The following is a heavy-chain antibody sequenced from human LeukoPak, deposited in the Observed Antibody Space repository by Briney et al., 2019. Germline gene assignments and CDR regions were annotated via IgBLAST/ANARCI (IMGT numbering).Heavy chain of an antibody. Sequence: GGSLRLSCAASGFTFSSYWISWVRQAPGKGLERVANIKQDGSEKDYVDSVKGRFTISRDNAKNSLYMQMNSLRAEDTAVYYCARGHAENAVLRFLEWSKRGGDFDYWGQGTLVTVSS. CDR2: IKQDGSEK. CDR1: GFTFSSYW. J-gene: IGHJ4*02. D-gene: IGHD3-3*01. CDR3: ARGHAENAVLRFLEWSKRGGDFDY. V-gene: IGHV3-7*01.